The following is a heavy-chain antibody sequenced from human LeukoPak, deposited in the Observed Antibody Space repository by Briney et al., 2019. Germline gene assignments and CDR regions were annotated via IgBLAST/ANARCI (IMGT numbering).Heavy chain of an antibody. V-gene: IGHV3-23*01. CDR1: GFTFSSYD. D-gene: IGHD3-10*01. Sequence: GGSLRLSCAASGFTFSSYDMSWGRQAPGKGLEWVSTITSGGTTYYADSVKGRFTISRDNSKNTLYLQMNSLRAEDTAIYYCAKRHGSGIKYFEYWGQGTLVTVSS. J-gene: IGHJ4*02. CDR3: AKRHGSGIKYFEY. CDR2: ITSGGTT.